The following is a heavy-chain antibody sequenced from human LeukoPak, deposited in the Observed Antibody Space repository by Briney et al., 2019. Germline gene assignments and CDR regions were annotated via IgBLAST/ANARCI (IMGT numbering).Heavy chain of an antibody. D-gene: IGHD5-18*01. CDR1: GFTFSSYS. Sequence: GGSLRLSCAASGFTFSSYSMNWVRQAPGKGLEWVSSISSSSSYIYYADSVKGRFTISRDNAKNSLYLQMNSPRAEDTAVYYCARVVDTAMANYGMDVWGKGTTVTVSS. V-gene: IGHV3-21*01. J-gene: IGHJ6*04. CDR3: ARVVDTAMANYGMDV. CDR2: ISSSSSYI.